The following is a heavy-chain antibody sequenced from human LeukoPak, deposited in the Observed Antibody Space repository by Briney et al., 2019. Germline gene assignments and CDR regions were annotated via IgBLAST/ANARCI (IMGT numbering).Heavy chain of an antibody. V-gene: IGHV4-59*01. CDR2: IYYSGST. D-gene: IGHD3-22*01. Sequence: PSETLSLTCTVSGGSISSYYWSWIRQPPGKGLEWIGYIYYSGSTNYNPSLKSRVTISVDTSKNQFSLKLSSVTAADTAVYYCARVEAGYYYDSSGYYFDYWGQGTLVTVSS. CDR1: GGSISSYY. CDR3: ARVEAGYYYDSSGYYFDY. J-gene: IGHJ4*02.